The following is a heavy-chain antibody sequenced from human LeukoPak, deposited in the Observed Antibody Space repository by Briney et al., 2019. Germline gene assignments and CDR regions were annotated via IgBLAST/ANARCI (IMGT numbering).Heavy chain of an antibody. CDR3: ARDRGSGSYAYYFDQ. D-gene: IGHD3-10*01. Sequence: GGSLRLSCAASGFTFSSYEMNRVRQAPGKGLEWVSYISSSGSTIYYADSVKGRFTISRDDSKNSLYLQMNSLKTEDTAVYYCARDRGSGSYAYYFDQWGQGTLVTVSS. CDR2: ISSSGSTI. V-gene: IGHV3-48*03. J-gene: IGHJ4*02. CDR1: GFTFSSYE.